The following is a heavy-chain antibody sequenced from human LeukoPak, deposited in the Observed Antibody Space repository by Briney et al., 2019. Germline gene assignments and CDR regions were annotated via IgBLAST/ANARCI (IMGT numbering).Heavy chain of an antibody. Sequence: SETLSLTCSVSGASISSGSNYWGWIRQPPGKTLEWIGSIYSSGSTYYNPSLKSRVIIIIDTPKNHFSLTLSSVTAADTAVYYCARRNYYGSGEYYFDYWGQGALVTVSS. CDR1: GASISSGSNY. V-gene: IGHV4-39*07. J-gene: IGHJ4*02. CDR3: ARRNYYGSGEYYFDY. CDR2: IYSSGST. D-gene: IGHD3-10*01.